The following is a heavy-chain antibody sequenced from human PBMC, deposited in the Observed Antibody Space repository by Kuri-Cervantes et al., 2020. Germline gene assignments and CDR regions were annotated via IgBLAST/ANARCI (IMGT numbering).Heavy chain of an antibody. Sequence: GESLKISCAVSGLPFSDVWMSWVRQAPGKGLEWVSSISSSSSYIYYADSVKGRFTISRDNAKNSLYLQMNSLRAEDTAVYYCARARVAVAPADAFDIWGQGTMVTVSS. V-gene: IGHV3-21*01. CDR3: ARARVAVAPADAFDI. CDR2: ISSSSSYI. D-gene: IGHD6-19*01. CDR1: GLPFSDVW. J-gene: IGHJ3*02.